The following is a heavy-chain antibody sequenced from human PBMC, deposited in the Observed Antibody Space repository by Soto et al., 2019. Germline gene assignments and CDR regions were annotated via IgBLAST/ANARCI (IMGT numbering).Heavy chain of an antibody. Sequence: PGGSLRLSCAASGFTFSSYSMNWVRQAPGKGLEWVSSISISSIYIYYADSVKGRFTISRDNAKNSLYLQMNSLRAEDTAVYYCARRFYSSGYYSDYWGQGTLVTVSS. D-gene: IGHD3-22*01. J-gene: IGHJ4*02. V-gene: IGHV3-21*01. CDR3: ARRFYSSGYYSDY. CDR2: ISISSIYI. CDR1: GFTFSSYS.